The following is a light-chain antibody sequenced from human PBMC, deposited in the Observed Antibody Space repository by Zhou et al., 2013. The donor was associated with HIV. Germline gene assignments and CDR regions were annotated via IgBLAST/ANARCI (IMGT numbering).Light chain of an antibody. CDR3: SSYTSSGTRV. CDR1: SSDIGVYNF. CDR2: DVS. J-gene: IGLJ2*01. V-gene: IGLV2-14*03. Sequence: QSALTQPASVSGSPGQSITISCTGTSSDIGVYNFVSWYQHHPGKAPKLMIFDVSNRPSGVSNRFSASKSANTASLTISGLQAEDEADYYCSSYTSSGTRVFGGGTKLTVL.